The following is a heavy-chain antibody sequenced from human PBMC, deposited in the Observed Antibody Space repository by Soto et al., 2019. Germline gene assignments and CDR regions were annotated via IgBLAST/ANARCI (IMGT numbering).Heavy chain of an antibody. D-gene: IGHD6-13*01. J-gene: IGHJ4*02. CDR1: GYTFTHYY. V-gene: IGHV1-46*01. Sequence: QVQLVQSGAEVKKPGASVKLSCRTSGYTFTHYYIHWVRQATGQGLEWLGIINPASGSTNYAQDFQGSVTLTMDTSTTTVYMDLSGLGAEDTAVFYCARDLAAGDHWGQGTLVTVSS. CDR2: INPASGST. CDR3: ARDLAAGDH.